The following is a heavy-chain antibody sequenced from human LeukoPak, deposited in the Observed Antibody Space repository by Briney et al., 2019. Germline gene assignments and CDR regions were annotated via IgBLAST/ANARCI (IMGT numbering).Heavy chain of an antibody. CDR2: IIPIFGTA. D-gene: IGHD3-10*01. CDR3: ARVPQHPGSGEVGYYMDV. V-gene: IGHV1-69*13. J-gene: IGHJ6*03. Sequence: GASVKVSCKASGYTFTSYGISWVRQAPGQGLEWMGRIIPIFGTANYAQKFQGRVTITADESTSTAYMELSSLRSEDTAVYYCARVPQHPGSGEVGYYMDVWGKGTTVTISS. CDR1: GYTFTSYG.